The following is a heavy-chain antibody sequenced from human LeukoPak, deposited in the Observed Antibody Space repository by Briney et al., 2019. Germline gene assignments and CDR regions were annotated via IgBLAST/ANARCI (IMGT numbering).Heavy chain of an antibody. CDR1: GYSFTSYW. CDR3: ARTPLWFGEWYYYGMDV. D-gene: IGHD3-10*01. J-gene: IGHJ6*02. V-gene: IGHV5-51*01. CDR2: IYPGDSDT. Sequence: GESLKISCKGSGYSFTSYWIGWVRQMPGEGLEWMGIIYPGDSDTRYSPSFQGQVTISADKSISTAYLQWSSLKASDTAMYYCARTPLWFGEWYYYGMDVWGQGTTVTVSS.